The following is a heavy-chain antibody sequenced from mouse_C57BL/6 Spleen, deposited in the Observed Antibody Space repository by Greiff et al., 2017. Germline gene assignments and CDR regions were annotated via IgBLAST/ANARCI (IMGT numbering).Heavy chain of an antibody. V-gene: IGHV3-6*01. J-gene: IGHJ2*01. CDR3: ARWGAIYYDYDVPFDY. CDR1: GYSITSGYY. Sequence: EVQLVESGPGLVKPSQSLSLTCSVTGYSITSGYYWNWIRQFPGNKLEWMGYISYDGSNNYNPSLKNRISITRDTSKNQFFLKLNSVTTEDTATYYCARWGAIYYDYDVPFDYWGQGTTLTVSS. CDR2: ISYDGSN. D-gene: IGHD2-4*01.